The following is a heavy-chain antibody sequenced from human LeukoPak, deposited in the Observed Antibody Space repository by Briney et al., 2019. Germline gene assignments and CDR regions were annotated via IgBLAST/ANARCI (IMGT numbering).Heavy chain of an antibody. J-gene: IGHJ4*02. D-gene: IGHD1-26*01. CDR2: INPSGADT. Sequence: ASVKVSCKASGYTFTSYYMHWVRQAPGQGLEWMGIINPSGADTSHAPKFQGRVTMTRDTSTSTAYMELNSLRSEDTAVYYCAVGATDYWGQGTLVTVSS. CDR3: AVGATDY. CDR1: GYTFTSYY. V-gene: IGHV1-46*03.